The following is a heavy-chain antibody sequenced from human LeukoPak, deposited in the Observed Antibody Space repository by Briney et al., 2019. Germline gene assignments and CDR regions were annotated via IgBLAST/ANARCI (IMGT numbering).Heavy chain of an antibody. D-gene: IGHD1-26*01. V-gene: IGHV5-51*01. CDR3: ARPSGWELRGGWFDP. CDR2: IYPGDSDT. J-gene: IGHJ5*02. CDR1: GYSFTSYW. Sequence: GESLKISCKGSGYSFTSYWIGWARQMPGKGLEWMGIIYPGDSDTRYSPSFQGQVTISADKSISTAYLQWSSLKASDTAMYYCARPSGWELRGGWFDPWGQGTLVTVSS.